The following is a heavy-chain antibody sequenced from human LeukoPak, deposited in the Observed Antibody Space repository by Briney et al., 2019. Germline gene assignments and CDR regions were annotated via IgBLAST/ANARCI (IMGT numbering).Heavy chain of an antibody. V-gene: IGHV4-34*01. CDR3: AREYGSGSYHP. J-gene: IGHJ5*02. Sequence: RSSETLSLTCAVYGGSFSGYYWSWIRQPPGKGLEWIGEINHSGSTNYNPSLKSRVTISVDTSKNQFSLKLSSVTAADTAVYYCAREYGSGSYHPWGQGTLVTVSS. D-gene: IGHD3-10*01. CDR2: INHSGST. CDR1: GGSFSGYY.